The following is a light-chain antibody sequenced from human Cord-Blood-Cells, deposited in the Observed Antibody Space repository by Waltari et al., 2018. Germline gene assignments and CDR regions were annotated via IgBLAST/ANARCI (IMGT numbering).Light chain of an antibody. CDR3: CSYAGSYTYWV. CDR1: SSDVGGYKY. Sequence: QSALTQPRSVSGCPGQSLTISCTGTSSDVGGYKYVSWYQQHPGKAPKLRNYDVSKRPSGVPDRFSGSKSGNTSSLTISGLQAEDEADYYCCSYAGSYTYWVFGGGTKLTVL. J-gene: IGLJ3*02. V-gene: IGLV2-11*01. CDR2: DVS.